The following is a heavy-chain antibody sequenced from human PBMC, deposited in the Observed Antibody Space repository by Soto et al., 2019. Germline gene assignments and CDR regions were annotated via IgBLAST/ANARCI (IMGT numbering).Heavy chain of an antibody. J-gene: IGHJ4*02. D-gene: IGHD3-22*01. CDR2: VHSNGNT. V-gene: IGHV4-59*08. Sequence: FETQRVTKTVAGGSSVDFDGAWIMQKPGKRLEWIGYVHSNGNTHHNPPLKSRVFISMDTSKNLFSLNLNSVTAAVTAVYFCFKHLRDTNGYCSQLDYWCPGILVTVS. CDR1: GGSSVDFD. CDR3: FKHLRDTNGYCSQLDY.